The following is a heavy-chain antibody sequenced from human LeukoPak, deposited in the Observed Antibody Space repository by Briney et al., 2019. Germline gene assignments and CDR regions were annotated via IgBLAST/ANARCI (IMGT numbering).Heavy chain of an antibody. CDR2: INPNSGGT. CDR3: ATSRRKYYDGSGYYELFDY. D-gene: IGHD3-22*01. J-gene: IGHJ4*02. Sequence: GASVKVSCKASGYTFTCYYMHWVRQAPGQGLEWMGRINPNSGGTNYAKKFQGRVTMTRDTSISTAYMELSRLRSDDTAVYYCATSRRKYYDGSGYYELFDYWGQGSLVTVSS. V-gene: IGHV1-2*06. CDR1: GYTFTCYY.